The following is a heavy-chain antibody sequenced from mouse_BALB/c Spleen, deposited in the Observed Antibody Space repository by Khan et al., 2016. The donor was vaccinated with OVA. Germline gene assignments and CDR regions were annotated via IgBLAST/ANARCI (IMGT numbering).Heavy chain of an antibody. D-gene: IGHD2-14*01. CDR2: INPRSGYT. J-gene: IGHJ4*01. V-gene: IGHV1-4*01. CDR1: GYSFTSHT. CDR3: ARRTKGYALDY. Sequence: QVQLKESGAELARPGASVKMSCKASGYSFTSHTMHWVKQRPGQGLEWIGYINPRSGYTNYNQKFNDKATLTADKSSRTAYMQLSSLTSEDSAVYYCARRTKGYALDYGGQGTSVTVSS.